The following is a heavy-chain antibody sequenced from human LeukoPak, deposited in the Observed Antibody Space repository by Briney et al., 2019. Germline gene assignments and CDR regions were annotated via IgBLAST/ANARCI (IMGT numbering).Heavy chain of an antibody. CDR2: INHSGST. V-gene: IGHV4-34*01. CDR1: GGSFSGYY. J-gene: IGHJ4*02. D-gene: IGHD3-9*01. Sequence: PSETLSLTCAVYGGSFSGYYWSWIRQPPGKGLEWIGEINHSGSTNYNPSLKSRVTISVDTSKNQFSLKLSSVTAADTAVYYCARDGNDILTGYPDYFDYWGQGTLVTVSS. CDR3: ARDGNDILTGYPDYFDY.